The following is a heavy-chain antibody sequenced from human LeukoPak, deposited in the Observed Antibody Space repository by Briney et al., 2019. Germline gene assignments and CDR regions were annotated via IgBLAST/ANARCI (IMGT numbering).Heavy chain of an antibody. Sequence: SETLSLTCTVSGGSISSYYWSWIRQPPGQGLEWIGYIYYSGSTNYNPSLKSRVTISVDTSKNQFSLKLSSVTAADTAVYYCARDLGGGGDCYAFDIWGQGTMVTVSS. J-gene: IGHJ3*02. CDR3: ARDLGGGGDCYAFDI. CDR2: IYYSGST. CDR1: GGSISSYY. V-gene: IGHV4-59*01. D-gene: IGHD2-21*02.